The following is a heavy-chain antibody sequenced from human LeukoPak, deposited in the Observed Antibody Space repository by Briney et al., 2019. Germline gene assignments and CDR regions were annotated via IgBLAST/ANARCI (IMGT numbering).Heavy chain of an antibody. D-gene: IGHD2-15*01. CDR1: GFTVSSNY. V-gene: IGHV3-66*01. J-gene: IGHJ5*02. CDR3: AREYCSGGSCYSTWFDP. Sequence: PGGSLRLSCAASGFTVSSNYMSWVRQAPGKGLEWVSVIYSGGSTYYADSVKGRFTFSRDNSKNTLYLQMNSLRAEDTAVYYCAREYCSGGSCYSTWFDPWGQGTLVTVSS. CDR2: IYSGGST.